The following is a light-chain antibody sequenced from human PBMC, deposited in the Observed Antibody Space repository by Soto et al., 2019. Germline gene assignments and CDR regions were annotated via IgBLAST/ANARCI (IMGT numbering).Light chain of an antibody. V-gene: IGLV3-1*01. Sequence: SYELTQPPSASVSPGQTASITCSGDKLGDKYASWYQQKPGQSPLLVIFEDNKRPSGIPERFSGSNSGNTATLTISGTQAMDEADYYCQAWDSTIVVFGGGTKLTVL. CDR3: QAWDSTIVV. J-gene: IGLJ2*01. CDR1: KLGDKY. CDR2: EDN.